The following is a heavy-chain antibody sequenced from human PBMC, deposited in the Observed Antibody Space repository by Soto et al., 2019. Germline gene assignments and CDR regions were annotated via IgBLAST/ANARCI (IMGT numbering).Heavy chain of an antibody. J-gene: IGHJ1*01. CDR1: GGSMSKFC. Sequence: SDARCVRCSGSGGSMSKFCWSGSRQPPGKGLEWIGYIYYSGSTNYNPSLTSRVTISVDTSKNQFSLKLSSVTAADTAVYYCARNRQRSGVSFFPYWAHGRPVTV. CDR3: ARNRQRSGVSFFPY. CDR2: IYYSGST. D-gene: IGHD2-8*01. V-gene: IGHV4-59*08.